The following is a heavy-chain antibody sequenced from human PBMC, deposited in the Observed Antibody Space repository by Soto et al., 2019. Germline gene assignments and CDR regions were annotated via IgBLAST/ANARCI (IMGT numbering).Heavy chain of an antibody. CDR3: ARLYYVSGRPLMDV. CDR1: GGSIRSYY. J-gene: IGHJ6*02. CDR2: VYNSGST. D-gene: IGHD3-10*01. V-gene: IGHV4-59*01. Sequence: PSETLSLTCGVSGGSIRSYYWTWIRQPPGKGLEWIGYVYNSGSTKYNPSLKSRVTISVDTPKNQFSLKVESVDAADTAVYYCARLYYVSGRPLMDVWGQGTTVTVSS.